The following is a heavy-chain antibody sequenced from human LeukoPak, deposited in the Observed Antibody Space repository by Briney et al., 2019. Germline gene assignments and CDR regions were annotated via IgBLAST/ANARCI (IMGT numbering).Heavy chain of an antibody. CDR2: IYYSGST. Sequence: PSETLSLTCTVSGGSISSGDYYWSWIRQPPGKGLEWIGYIYYSGSTYYNPSLKSRVTISVDTSKNQFSVKLSSVTAADTAVYYCATDAAAGTLDYWGQGTLVTVSS. D-gene: IGHD6-13*01. J-gene: IGHJ4*02. CDR1: GGSISSGDYY. V-gene: IGHV4-30-4*01. CDR3: ATDAAAGTLDY.